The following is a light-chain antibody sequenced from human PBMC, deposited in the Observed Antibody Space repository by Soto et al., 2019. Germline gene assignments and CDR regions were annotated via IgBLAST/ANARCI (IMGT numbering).Light chain of an antibody. CDR3: QHYDNSPPSVT. CDR2: GAS. J-gene: IGKJ3*01. Sequence: EIVLTQSPDTLSLSPGERATLSCRASQSVSSDYLVWYQQKPGQAPRLLIYGASRRATGIPDRISGSGSGTDFILTISRLEPEDFAVYYCQHYDNSPPSVTFGPGTKVDIK. CDR1: QSVSSDY. V-gene: IGKV3-20*01.